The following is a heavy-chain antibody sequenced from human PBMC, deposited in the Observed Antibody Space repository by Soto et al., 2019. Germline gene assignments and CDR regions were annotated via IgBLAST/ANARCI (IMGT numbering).Heavy chain of an antibody. V-gene: IGHV3-23*01. Sequence: GESLKISCAASGFTFSSYAMSWVRQAPGKGLEWVSAISGSGGSTYYADSVKGRFTISRDNSKNTLYLQMNSLRAEDTAVYYCAPPQAGGNSWFDPWGQGTLVTVSS. CDR3: APPQAGGNSWFDP. J-gene: IGHJ5*02. CDR2: ISGSGGST. CDR1: GFTFSSYA. D-gene: IGHD2-21*02.